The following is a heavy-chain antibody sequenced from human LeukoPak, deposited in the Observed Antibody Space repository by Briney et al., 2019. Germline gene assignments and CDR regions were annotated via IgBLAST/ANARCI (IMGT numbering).Heavy chain of an antibody. V-gene: IGHV3-9*01. CDR1: GFTFDDYA. D-gene: IGHD5-12*01. CDR3: AKDSGDIVATIYAFDI. Sequence: GGSLRLSCAASGFTFDDYAMHWVRQAPGKGVEGVSGISWNSGSIGYADSVKGRFTISRDNAKNSLYLQMNSLRAEDTALYYCAKDSGDIVATIYAFDIWGQGTMVTVSS. CDR2: ISWNSGSI. J-gene: IGHJ3*02.